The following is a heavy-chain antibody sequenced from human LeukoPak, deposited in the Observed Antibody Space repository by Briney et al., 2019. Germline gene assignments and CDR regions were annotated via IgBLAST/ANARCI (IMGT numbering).Heavy chain of an antibody. CDR3: ARHAYYDILTGYPTYFDY. D-gene: IGHD3-9*01. CDR1: GGSISSYY. Sequence: PSETLSLTCTVSGGSISSYYWSWIRQPPGKGLEWIGYIYYSGSTNYNPSLKSRVTISVDTSKNQFSLKLSSVTAADTAVYYCARHAYYDILTGYPTYFDYWGQGTLVTVSS. V-gene: IGHV4-59*08. CDR2: IYYSGST. J-gene: IGHJ4*02.